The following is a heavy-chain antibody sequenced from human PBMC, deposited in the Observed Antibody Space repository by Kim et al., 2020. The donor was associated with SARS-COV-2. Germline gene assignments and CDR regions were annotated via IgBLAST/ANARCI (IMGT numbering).Heavy chain of an antibody. J-gene: IGHJ4*02. Sequence: SETLSLTCTVSGDSIISYYWSWIRQPAGKGLEWIGRIYATGNTNYNPSLKSRVTMSIDTSKNQFSLTLTSVTAADTAVYYCASRSSGHNYFDYWGQGTLVTVSS. CDR1: GDSIISYY. CDR2: IYATGNT. CDR3: ASRSSGHNYFDY. V-gene: IGHV4-4*07. D-gene: IGHD6-25*01.